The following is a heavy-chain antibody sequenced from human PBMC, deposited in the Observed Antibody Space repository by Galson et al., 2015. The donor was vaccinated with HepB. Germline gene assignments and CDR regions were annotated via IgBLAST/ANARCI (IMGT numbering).Heavy chain of an antibody. CDR1: GFTFGDYA. D-gene: IGHD4-23*01. CDR2: IRSKAYGGTT. CDR3: TRVDYGGNSGGYNWFDP. J-gene: IGHJ5*02. V-gene: IGHV3-49*03. Sequence: SLRLSCAASGFTFGDYAMSWFRQAPGKGLEWVGFIRSKAYGGTTEYAASVKGRFTISRDDSKSIAYLQMNSLKTEDTAVYYCTRVDYGGNSGGYNWFDPWGQGTLVTVSS.